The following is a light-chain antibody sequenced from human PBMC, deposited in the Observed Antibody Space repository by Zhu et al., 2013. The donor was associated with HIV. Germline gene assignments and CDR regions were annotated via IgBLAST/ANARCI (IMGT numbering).Light chain of an antibody. CDR1: QSISSW. CDR2: DAS. CDR3: QQYNSYPYT. J-gene: IGKJ2*01. Sequence: DIQMTQSPSTLSASVGDRVTITCRASQSISSWLAWYQQKPGKAPNLLIYDASSLESGVPSRFSGSGSGTEFTLTISSLQPDHFATYYCQQYNSYPYTFGQGTKLEIK. V-gene: IGKV1-5*01.